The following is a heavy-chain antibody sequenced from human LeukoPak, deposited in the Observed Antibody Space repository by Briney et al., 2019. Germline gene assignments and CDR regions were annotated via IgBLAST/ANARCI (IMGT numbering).Heavy chain of an antibody. V-gene: IGHV4-59*01. J-gene: IGHJ4*02. CDR2: VYNSENT. CDR1: GGSISIYY. CDR3: ARDRVRGNANPYFDY. Sequence: SETLSLTCTVSGGSISIYYWSWIRQPPGKGLEWIGYVYNSENTNYNPPLKSRVTISIDTSKNQFSLKLSSVTAADTAVYYCARDRVRGNANPYFDYWGQGTLVTVSS. D-gene: IGHD1-1*01.